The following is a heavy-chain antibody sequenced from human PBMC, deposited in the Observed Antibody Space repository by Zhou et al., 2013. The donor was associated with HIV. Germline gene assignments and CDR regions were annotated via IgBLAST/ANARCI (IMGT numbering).Heavy chain of an antibody. D-gene: IGHD7-27*01. CDR2: IIPILGIT. J-gene: IGHJ4*02. V-gene: IGHV1-69*04. Sequence: QVQLVQSGAEVKKPGSSVKVSCKASGGTFSSYAISWVRQAPGQGLEWMGRIIPILGITNYAQKFQDRVTITADRSTSTAYMELSSLRSEDTAVYYCAKTKLGNFDYWGQGTLVTVSS. CDR1: GGTFSSYA. CDR3: AKTKLGNFDY.